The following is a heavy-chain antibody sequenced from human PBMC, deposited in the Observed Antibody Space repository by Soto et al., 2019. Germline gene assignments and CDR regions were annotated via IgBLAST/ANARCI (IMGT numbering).Heavy chain of an antibody. CDR1: GFTFSDYA. J-gene: IGHJ4*02. D-gene: IGHD6-19*01. Sequence: VQLVESGGGVVQPGRSLRLSCAASGFTFSDYAMHWVRQAPGKGLEWVAVVSHDGRNTHYADSVKGRFAISRDSSKNTVTLEMTSLRAEDTAVYYCAKGGRQWLVTSDFNYWGQGALVTVSS. CDR3: AKGGRQWLVTSDFNY. V-gene: IGHV3-30*18. CDR2: VSHDGRNT.